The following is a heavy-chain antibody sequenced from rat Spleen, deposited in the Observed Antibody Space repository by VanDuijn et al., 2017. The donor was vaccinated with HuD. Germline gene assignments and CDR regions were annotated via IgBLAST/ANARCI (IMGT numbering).Heavy chain of an antibody. J-gene: IGHJ3*01. CDR3: ARETGYNSYFDY. D-gene: IGHD1-4*01. V-gene: IGHV5S13*01. CDR2: ISTGGGNT. Sequence: EVQLVESGGGLVQPGRSLKLSCAASGFTFSNYGLAWVRQAPTKGLEWVASISTGGGNTYYRDSVKGRFTISRDNAKNTLNLQMDSLRSEDTATYYCARETGYNSYFDYWGRGALVTVSS. CDR1: GFTFSNYG.